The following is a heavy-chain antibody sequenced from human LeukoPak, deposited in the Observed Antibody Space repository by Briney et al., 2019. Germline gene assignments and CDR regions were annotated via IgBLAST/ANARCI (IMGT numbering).Heavy chain of an antibody. V-gene: IGHV4-59*01. CDR3: ARGRWLPNAFDI. CDR2: IYYSGRT. CDR1: GDSINSYY. Sequence: SETLSLTCTVSGDSINSYYWNWIRQPPGKGLEWIGYIYYSGRTDYNPSLKSRVTISVDTSKHQFSMKLKSVTAADTAVYFCARGRWLPNAFDIWGQGTMVTVSS. D-gene: IGHD5-24*01. J-gene: IGHJ3*02.